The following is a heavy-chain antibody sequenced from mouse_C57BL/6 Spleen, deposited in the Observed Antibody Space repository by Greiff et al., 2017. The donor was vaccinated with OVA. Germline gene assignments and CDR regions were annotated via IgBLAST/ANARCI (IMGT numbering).Heavy chain of an antibody. V-gene: IGHV5-17*01. CDR3: ARVYGNFYWYFDV. CDR2: ISSGSSTI. Sequence: EVHLVESGGGLVKPGGSLKLSCAASGFTFSDYGMHWVRQAPEKGLEWVAYISSGSSTIYYADTVKGRFTISRDNAKNTLFLQMTSLRSEDTAMYYCARVYGNFYWYFDVWGTGTTVTVSS. CDR1: GFTFSDYG. J-gene: IGHJ1*03. D-gene: IGHD2-1*01.